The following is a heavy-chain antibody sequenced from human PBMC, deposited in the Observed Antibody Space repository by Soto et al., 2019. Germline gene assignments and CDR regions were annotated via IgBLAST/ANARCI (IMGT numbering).Heavy chain of an antibody. CDR3: ARDHGDYGWEFDS. CDR2: IYYSGST. CDR1: GGSISSGGYY. D-gene: IGHD4-17*01. V-gene: IGHV4-31*03. Sequence: QVQLQESGPGLVKPSQTLSLTCTVSGGSISSGGYYWNWIRQHPGKGLEWIGYIYYSGSTYYNPSLKSRVTIAVDTSKNQFSLKLSSVTAADTAVYYCARDHGDYGWEFDSWGQGTLVTVSS. J-gene: IGHJ4*02.